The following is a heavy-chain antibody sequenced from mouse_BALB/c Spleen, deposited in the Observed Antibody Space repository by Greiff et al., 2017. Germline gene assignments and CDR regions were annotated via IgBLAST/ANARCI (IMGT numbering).Heavy chain of an antibody. CDR1: GYTFTDYE. CDR3: TRSGTPAWLAY. V-gene: IGHV1-15*01. CDR2: IDPETGGT. Sequence: QVQLQQSGAELVRPGASVTLSCKASGYTFTDYEMHWVKQTPVHGLEWIGAIDPETGGTAYNQKFKGKATLTADKSSSTAYMELRSLTSEDSAVYYCTRSGTPAWLAYWGQGTLVTVSA. D-gene: IGHD4-1*01. J-gene: IGHJ3*01.